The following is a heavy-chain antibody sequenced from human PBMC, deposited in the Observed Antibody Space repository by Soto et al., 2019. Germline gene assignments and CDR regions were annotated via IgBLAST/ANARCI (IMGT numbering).Heavy chain of an antibody. J-gene: IGHJ4*02. Sequence: QITLNESGPTVVRPTETLTLTCRFSGFSLTTSGVGVGWVRQSPGKAPEWLALIYWDDDKRYSESLKSRLTITKDTSKIPVVLTVANLDPTDTATYYCAHRVLRTVFGLVTTTAIYFDFWGQGTPVAVSS. CDR1: GFSLTTSGVG. D-gene: IGHD3-3*01. V-gene: IGHV2-5*02. CDR3: AHRVLRTVFGLVTTTAIYFDF. CDR2: IYWDDDK.